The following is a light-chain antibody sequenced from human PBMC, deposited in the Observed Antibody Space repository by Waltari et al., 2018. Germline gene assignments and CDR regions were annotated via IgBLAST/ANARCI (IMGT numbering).Light chain of an antibody. V-gene: IGKV2-28*01. CDR1: QSLLHSNGYNY. Sequence: IVVTQSPLSLPVTPGEPASISCRSSQSLLHSNGYNYLYWYLQKPGQSPQLLIYLGSNRASGVPDRFSGSGSGTDFTLKISRVEAEDVRVYYCMQSLRALWTFGQGTKVEIK. J-gene: IGKJ1*01. CDR3: MQSLRALWT. CDR2: LGS.